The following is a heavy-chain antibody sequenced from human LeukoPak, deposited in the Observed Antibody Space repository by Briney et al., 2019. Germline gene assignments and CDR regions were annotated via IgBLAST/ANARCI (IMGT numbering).Heavy chain of an antibody. D-gene: IGHD1-26*01. CDR1: GYTFTNYY. J-gene: IGHJ4*02. V-gene: IGHV1-46*01. CDR3: ARVGATGAFDY. CDR2: INPSGGGT. Sequence: ASVKVSCKASGYTFTNYYMHWVRQAPGQGLEWMGIINPSGGGTSYAQKFQGRVTATRDTSTSTVYMELSSLRSEDTAVYYCARVGATGAFDYWGQGTLVTVSS.